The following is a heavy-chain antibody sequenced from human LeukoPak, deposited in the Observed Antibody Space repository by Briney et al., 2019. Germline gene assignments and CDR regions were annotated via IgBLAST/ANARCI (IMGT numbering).Heavy chain of an antibody. D-gene: IGHD1-26*01. CDR3: ARARYREINYAYAGGYYYMDV. V-gene: IGHV4-59*01. CDR2: ISHSGST. CDR1: GGSLSPYY. J-gene: IGHJ6*03. Sequence: PSETLSLTCTVSGGSLSPYYWSWIRQSPGKGLEWIGYISHSGSTNSHPPLKSRVTISVDMSKPQFYLELSSVTAADTAVYYCARARYREINYAYAGGYYYMDVWGKGTTVTVSS.